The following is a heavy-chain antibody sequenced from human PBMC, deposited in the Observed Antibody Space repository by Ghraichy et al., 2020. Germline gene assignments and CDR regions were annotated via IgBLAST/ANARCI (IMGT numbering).Heavy chain of an antibody. D-gene: IGHD6-19*01. CDR2: IRYDGSNK. J-gene: IGHJ4*02. CDR3: AKDLLGYSSTPDY. CDR1: GFTFSSYG. V-gene: IGHV3-30*02. Sequence: GGSLRLSCAASGFTFSSYGMHWVRQAPGKGLEWVAFIRYDGSNKYYADSVKGRFTISRDNSKNTLYLQMNSLRAEDTAVYYCAKDLLGYSSTPDYWGQGTLVTVSS.